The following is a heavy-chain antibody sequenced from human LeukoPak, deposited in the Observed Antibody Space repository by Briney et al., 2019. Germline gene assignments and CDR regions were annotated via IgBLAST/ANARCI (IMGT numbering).Heavy chain of an antibody. CDR3: AREKIITTPYHYYMDV. D-gene: IGHD3-22*01. V-gene: IGHV4-59*01. CDR1: GGSISSYY. J-gene: IGHJ6*03. CDR2: IYYSGST. Sequence: PSETLSLTCTVSGGSISSYYWSWIRQPPGKGLEWIGYIYYSGSTNYNPSLKSRVTISVDTSKNQFSLKLSSVTAADTAVYYCAREKIITTPYHYYMDVWGKGTTVTVSS.